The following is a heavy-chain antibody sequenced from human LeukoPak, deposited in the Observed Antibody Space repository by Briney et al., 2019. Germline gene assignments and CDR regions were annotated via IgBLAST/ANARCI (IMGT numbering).Heavy chain of an antibody. CDR3: ARGGTYNFDF. CDR2: INQDGSHK. D-gene: IGHD1-26*01. CDR1: GFTFDDYG. V-gene: IGHV3-7*01. Sequence: GGSLRLSCAASGFTFDDYGMTWVRQAPGKGLEWVANINQDGSHKYYVDSVEGRFTISRDNAKNSLYLQLNSLRVEDTSVYYCARGGTYNFDFWGQGILVTVSS. J-gene: IGHJ4*02.